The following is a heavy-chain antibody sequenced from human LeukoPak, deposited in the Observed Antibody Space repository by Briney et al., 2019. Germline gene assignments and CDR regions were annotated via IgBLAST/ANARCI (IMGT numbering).Heavy chain of an antibody. D-gene: IGHD6-13*01. CDR2: IKQDGSEK. J-gene: IGHJ4*02. CDR1: GFTFSSYW. CDR3: AKGPWASGSSCPDY. V-gene: IGHV3-7*01. Sequence: PGGSLRLSCAASGFTFSSYWMSWVRQAPGKGLEWVANIKQDGSEKYYVDSVKGRFTISRDNAKNSLYLQMNSLRAEDTAVYYCAKGPWASGSSCPDYWGQGTLVTVSS.